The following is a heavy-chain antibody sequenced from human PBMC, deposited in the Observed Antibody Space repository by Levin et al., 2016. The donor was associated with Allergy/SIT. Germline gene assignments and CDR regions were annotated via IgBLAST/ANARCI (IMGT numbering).Heavy chain of an antibody. J-gene: IGHJ4*02. CDR1: GDYITSYY. CDR2: MYHSGNT. D-gene: IGHD6-13*01. V-gene: IGHV4-59*08. CDR3: ARQQGWAAASFYFDL. Sequence: SETLSLTCTVSGDYITSYYWSWIRQPPGKGLEWIGYMYHSGNTNYNPSLKGRLTISVDTSTNQFFLNLKSVTAADTAVYYCARQQGWAAASFYFDLWGQGTLVTVSS.